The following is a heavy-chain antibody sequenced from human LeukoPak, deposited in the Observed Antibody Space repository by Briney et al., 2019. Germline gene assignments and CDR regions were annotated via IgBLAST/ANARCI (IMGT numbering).Heavy chain of an antibody. Sequence: GGSLRLSCAASGFTFSSYAMSWVRQAPGKGLEWVSGISGSGDNTYYADSVKGRFTISRDNSKNTLYLQMNSLRVEDTAAYYCAKLPVAGLYFDYWGQGTLVTVSS. CDR1: GFTFSSYA. V-gene: IGHV3-23*01. CDR2: ISGSGDNT. D-gene: IGHD6-19*01. CDR3: AKLPVAGLYFDY. J-gene: IGHJ4*02.